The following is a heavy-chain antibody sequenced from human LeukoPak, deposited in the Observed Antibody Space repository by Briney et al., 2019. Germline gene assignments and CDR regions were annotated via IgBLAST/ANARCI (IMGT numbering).Heavy chain of an antibody. CDR1: GFTFANFW. CDR2: IYPGDSDT. Sequence: GESLKISCKGSGFTFANFWIGWVRQMPGKGLEWMGIIYPGDSDTRYSPSFQGQVTISADKSISTAYLQWSSLKASDTAMYYCARSWVAGYGTVLDYWGQGTLVTVSS. J-gene: IGHJ4*02. CDR3: ARSWVAGYGTVLDY. D-gene: IGHD6-19*01. V-gene: IGHV5-51*01.